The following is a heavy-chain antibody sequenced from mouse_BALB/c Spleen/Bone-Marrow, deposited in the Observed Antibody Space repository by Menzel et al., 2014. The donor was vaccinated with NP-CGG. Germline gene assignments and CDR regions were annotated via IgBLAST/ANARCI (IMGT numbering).Heavy chain of an antibody. CDR3: ARDRGGNYGYAMDY. D-gene: IGHD2-1*01. J-gene: IGHJ4*01. CDR1: GFSLTSYG. Sequence: VKLVESGPGLVAPSQSLSITCTVSGFSLTSYGVHWVRQPPGKGLEWLGVIWPGGSTNYNSALMSRLTISKDNSKSQVFLKMNSLQTDDTAIYYCARDRGGNYGYAMDYWGQGTSVTVSS. V-gene: IGHV2-9*02. CDR2: IWPGGST.